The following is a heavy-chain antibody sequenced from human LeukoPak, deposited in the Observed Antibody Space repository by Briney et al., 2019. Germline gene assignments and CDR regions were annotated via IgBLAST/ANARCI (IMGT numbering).Heavy chain of an antibody. CDR2: ISYDGSNK. CDR3: AKLEGVATRYSEPVFDY. Sequence: PGRSLRLPCAASGFTFSSYGMHWVRQAPGKGLEWVAVISYDGSNKYYADSVKGRFTISRDNSKNTLYLQMNSLRAEDTAVYYCAKLEGVATRYSEPVFDYWGQGTLVTVSS. D-gene: IGHD5-12*01. J-gene: IGHJ4*02. CDR1: GFTFSSYG. V-gene: IGHV3-30*18.